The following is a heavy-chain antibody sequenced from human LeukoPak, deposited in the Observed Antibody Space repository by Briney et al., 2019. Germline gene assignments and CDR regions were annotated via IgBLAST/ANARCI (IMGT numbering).Heavy chain of an antibody. V-gene: IGHV4-59*12. CDR2: IYYSGST. CDR1: GGSISSYY. D-gene: IGHD3-22*01. J-gene: IGHJ4*02. Sequence: SETLSLTCTVSGGSISSYYWSWIRQPPGKGLEWIGYIYYSGSTNYNPSLKSRVTMSVDTSRNQFSLKLSSVTAADTAVYYCAITTAKSDYWGQGTLVTVSS. CDR3: AITTAKSDY.